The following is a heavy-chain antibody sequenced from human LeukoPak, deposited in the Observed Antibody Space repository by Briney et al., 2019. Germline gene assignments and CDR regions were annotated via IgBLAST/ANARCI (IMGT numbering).Heavy chain of an antibody. CDR1: GYTFTSYD. J-gene: IGHJ4*02. D-gene: IGHD6-19*01. CDR3: ARAHMYSSGWSFDY. V-gene: IGHV1-8*03. Sequence: GASVKVSCKASGYTFTSYDINWVRQATGQGLEWMGWMNPNSGNTGYAQKFQGRVTITRDTSASTAYMELSSLRSEDTAVYYCARAHMYSSGWSFDYWGQGTLVTVSS. CDR2: MNPNSGNT.